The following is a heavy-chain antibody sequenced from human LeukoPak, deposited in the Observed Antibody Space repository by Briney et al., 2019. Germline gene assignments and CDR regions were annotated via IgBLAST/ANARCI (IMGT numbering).Heavy chain of an antibody. Sequence: ASVKVSCKVSGYTLTELSMHWVRQAPGKGLEWMGGFDPEDGETIYAQKFQGRVTTTEDTSTDTAYMELSSLRSEDTAVYYCVTKGVLRLGELSLFDYWGQGTLVTVSS. D-gene: IGHD3-16*02. CDR1: GYTLTELS. V-gene: IGHV1-24*01. J-gene: IGHJ4*02. CDR2: FDPEDGET. CDR3: VTKGVLRLGELSLFDY.